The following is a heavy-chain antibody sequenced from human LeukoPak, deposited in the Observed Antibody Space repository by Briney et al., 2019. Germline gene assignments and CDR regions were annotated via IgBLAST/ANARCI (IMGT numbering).Heavy chain of an antibody. CDR2: ISGSGGST. CDR3: AKPAGGFYYDSSGYHFDY. V-gene: IGHV3-23*01. J-gene: IGHJ4*02. CDR1: GFTFSSYA. Sequence: PGGSLRLSCAASGFTFSSYAMSWVRPAPGKGLEWVSAISGSGGSTYYADSVKGRFTISRDNSKNTLYLQMNSLRAEDTAVYYCAKPAGGFYYDSSGYHFDYWGQGTLVTVSS. D-gene: IGHD3-22*01.